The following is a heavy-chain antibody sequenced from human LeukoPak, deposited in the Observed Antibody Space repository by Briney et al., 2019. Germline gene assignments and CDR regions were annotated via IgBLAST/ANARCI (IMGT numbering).Heavy chain of an antibody. V-gene: IGHV4-31*03. D-gene: IGHD3-22*01. J-gene: IGHJ4*02. CDR2: IYYSGST. CDR3: ARGPSSGYYYDY. CDR1: VGSISSGGYS. Sequence: SQTLSLTCTVSVGSISSGGYSWSWIRQHPGKGLEWIGYIYYSGSTYYNPSLKSRVTISVDTSKNQFSLKLSSVTAADTAVYYCARGPSSGYYYDYWGQGTLVTVSS.